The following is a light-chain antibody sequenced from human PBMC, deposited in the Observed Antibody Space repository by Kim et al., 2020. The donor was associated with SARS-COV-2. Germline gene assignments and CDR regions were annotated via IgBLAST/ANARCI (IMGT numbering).Light chain of an antibody. J-gene: IGKJ1*01. Sequence: YAYVGVRVTITCRASQRISTWLAWYQQNPGKAPKLLISKASSLASGVPSRFSGSGSGTEFTLTISSMQPDDFATYCCQQYSSSWTFGQGTKVDIK. V-gene: IGKV1-5*03. CDR2: KAS. CDR1: QRISTW. CDR3: QQYSSSWT.